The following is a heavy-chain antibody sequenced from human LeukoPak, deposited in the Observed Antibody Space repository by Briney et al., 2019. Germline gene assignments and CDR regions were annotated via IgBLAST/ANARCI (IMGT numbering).Heavy chain of an antibody. CDR3: AKESGSGPYYYYGMDV. V-gene: IGHV3-48*01. Sequence: GGSLRLSCAASGFSISRSSMNGGRQAPGKSLGWVSDITASSGTIYYGDSVKGRFTISRDNSKNPLYLQMTSLSAEDTAVYYCAKESGSGPYYYYGMDVWGQGTTVTVSS. J-gene: IGHJ6*02. D-gene: IGHD3-10*01. CDR2: ITASSGTI. CDR1: GFSISRSS.